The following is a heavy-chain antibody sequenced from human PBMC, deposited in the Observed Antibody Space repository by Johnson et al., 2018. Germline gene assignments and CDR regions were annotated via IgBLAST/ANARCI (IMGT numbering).Heavy chain of an antibody. Sequence: VQLQESGGGLVQPGGSLRLSCAASGFTFSSYSMNWVRQAPGKGLEWVSYISSSSSTIYYADSVKGRFTISRDNAKNALYLQMNSLRAEDTAVYYCAKDRAYSGSFSHYYGMDVWGQGTTVT. CDR3: AKDRAYSGSFSHYYGMDV. CDR1: GFTFSSYS. D-gene: IGHD1-26*01. V-gene: IGHV3-48*01. CDR2: ISSSSSTI. J-gene: IGHJ6*02.